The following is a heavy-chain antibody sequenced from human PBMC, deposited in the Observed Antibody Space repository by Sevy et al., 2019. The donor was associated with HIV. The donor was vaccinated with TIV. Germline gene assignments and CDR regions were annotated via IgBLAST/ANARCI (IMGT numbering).Heavy chain of an antibody. Sequence: GGSLRLSCAASGFTFYYAWMSWVRQAPGKGLEWVGRIKIKADGGTTEYAAAVKGRFTISRDDSKNTLYLQMNSLKTEDTAIYYCSTDPIIVLLVTDGMDVWGQGTTVTVSS. V-gene: IGHV3-15*01. CDR3: STDPIIVLLVTDGMDV. CDR2: IKIKADGGTT. CDR1: GFTFYYAW. D-gene: IGHD2-8*02. J-gene: IGHJ6*02.